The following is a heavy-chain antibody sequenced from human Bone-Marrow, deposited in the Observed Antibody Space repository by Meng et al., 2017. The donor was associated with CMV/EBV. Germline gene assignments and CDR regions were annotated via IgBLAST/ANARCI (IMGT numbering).Heavy chain of an antibody. CDR1: GFTFSSYS. J-gene: IGHJ4*02. Sequence: GGSLRLSCEASGFTFSSYSMNWIRQAPGKGLEWVAVISYDGSNKYYADSVKGRFTISRDNSKNTLYLQMNSLRAEDTAVYYCARVLGANTMFDYWGQGTLVTVSS. V-gene: IGHV3-30*03. CDR2: ISYDGSNK. CDR3: ARVLGANTMFDY. D-gene: IGHD1-26*01.